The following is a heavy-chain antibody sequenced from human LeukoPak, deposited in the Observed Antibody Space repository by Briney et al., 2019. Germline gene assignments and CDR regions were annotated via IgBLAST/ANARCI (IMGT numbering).Heavy chain of an antibody. D-gene: IGHD4-17*01. Sequence: SETLSLTCTVSGGTISSYYWSWIRQPPGKGLEWIGYIYYSGSTNYNPSLKSRVTISVDTSKNQFSLKLSPVTAADTAVYYCARWVGGHYGYNWFDPWGQGTLVTVSS. CDR2: IYYSGST. CDR1: GGTISSYY. V-gene: IGHV4-59*01. J-gene: IGHJ5*02. CDR3: ARWVGGHYGYNWFDP.